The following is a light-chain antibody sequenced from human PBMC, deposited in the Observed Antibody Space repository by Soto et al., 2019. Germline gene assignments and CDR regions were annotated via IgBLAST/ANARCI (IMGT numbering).Light chain of an antibody. CDR1: SSDVGTYDF. Sequence: QSALTQPRSVSGSPGQSVTISCTGTSSDVGTYDFVSWYQQHPGKAPRLMIFDVSERPSGVPDRFSGSKSGTSASLAITGLQVEDEADYYCQAYDYSLSGSVFGGGTKVTVL. CDR2: DVS. V-gene: IGLV2-11*01. J-gene: IGLJ3*02. CDR3: QAYDYSLSGSV.